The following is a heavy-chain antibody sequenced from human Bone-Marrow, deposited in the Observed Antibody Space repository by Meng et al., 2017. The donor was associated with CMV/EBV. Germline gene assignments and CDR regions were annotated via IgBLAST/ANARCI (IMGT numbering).Heavy chain of an antibody. Sequence: GGSLRLSCAASGFTFSSYGMHWVRQAPGKGLEWVAVIWYDGSNKYYADSVKGRFTISRDNSKNTLYLQMNSLRAEDTAVYYCAKDLFNSRGVDYCGQGTLVTVSS. CDR3: AKDLFNSRGVDY. CDR2: IWYDGSNK. D-gene: IGHD6-19*01. J-gene: IGHJ4*02. CDR1: GFTFSSYG. V-gene: IGHV3-33*06.